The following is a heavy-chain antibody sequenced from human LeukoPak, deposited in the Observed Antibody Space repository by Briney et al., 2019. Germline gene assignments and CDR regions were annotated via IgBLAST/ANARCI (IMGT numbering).Heavy chain of an antibody. CDR1: GGSISSYY. V-gene: IGHV4-59*01. CDR3: ARVSMATRGVDY. CDR2: IYYSGST. J-gene: IGHJ4*02. Sequence: SETLSLTCTVSGGSISSYYWSWIRQPPGKGLEWIGYIYYSGSTNYNPSLKSRVTISVDTSKNQFSLKLSSVTAADTAVYYCARVSMATRGVDYWGQGTLITVSS. D-gene: IGHD5-24*01.